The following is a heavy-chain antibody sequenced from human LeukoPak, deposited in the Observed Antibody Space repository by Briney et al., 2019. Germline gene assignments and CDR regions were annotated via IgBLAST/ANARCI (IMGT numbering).Heavy chain of an antibody. CDR2: INSDGSST. J-gene: IGHJ4*02. CDR3: ARGNSGSRSIPFDY. Sequence: GGSLRLSCAASGFTFSSYWMNWVRQAPGEGLVWVSRINSDGSSTSYADSVKGRFTISRDNAKNTLYLQMNSLRAEDTAVYYCARGNSGSRSIPFDYWGQGSLVTVSS. V-gene: IGHV3-74*01. CDR1: GFTFSSYW. D-gene: IGHD1-26*01.